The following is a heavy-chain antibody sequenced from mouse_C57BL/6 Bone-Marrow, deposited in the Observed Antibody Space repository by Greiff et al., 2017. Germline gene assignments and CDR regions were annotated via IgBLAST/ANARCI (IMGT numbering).Heavy chain of an antibody. CDR3: SRGILTAVVAPYCARDY. J-gene: IGHJ4*01. Sequence: QVQLQQSGAELVKPGASVKISCKASGYAFSSYWMNWVKQRPGKGLEWIGQIYPGDGDTNYNGKFKGKATLTADKSSSTAYMQLSSLTSEDSAVYFCSRGILTAVVAPYCARDYWGQETSATVSS. D-gene: IGHD1-1*01. V-gene: IGHV1-80*01. CDR2: IYPGDGDT. CDR1: GYAFSSYW.